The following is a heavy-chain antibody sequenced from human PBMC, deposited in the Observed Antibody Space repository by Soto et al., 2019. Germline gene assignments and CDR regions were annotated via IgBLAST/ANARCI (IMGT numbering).Heavy chain of an antibody. CDR1: GFTFSDYG. CDR2: ISGSGAET. Sequence: GGSLRLSCAASGFTFSDYGMSWVRQAPGKGLEWVSAISGSGAETYYADYVKGRFTISRDNSKNTLYLQMNTLRAEDTAVYYCAKGLSQSAAYFYYFYGMDDWGHLPTFTV. V-gene: IGHV3-23*01. CDR3: AKGLSQSAAYFYYFYGMDD. D-gene: IGHD6-19*01. J-gene: IGHJ6*01.